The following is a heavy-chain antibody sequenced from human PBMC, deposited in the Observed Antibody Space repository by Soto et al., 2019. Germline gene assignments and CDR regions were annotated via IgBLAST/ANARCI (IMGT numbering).Heavy chain of an antibody. D-gene: IGHD1-1*01. CDR3: VRSGDNYNLLDY. Sequence: PGGSLRLSCAASGFTFSDYYMSWIRQAPGKGLEWIGYSSNSGSFTRYADSVKGRFSISRDNAKNSLFLQINSLRGEDTAIYYCVRSGDNYNLLDYWGQGTPVTV. CDR1: GFTFSDYY. V-gene: IGHV3-11*06. CDR2: SSNSGSFT. J-gene: IGHJ4*02.